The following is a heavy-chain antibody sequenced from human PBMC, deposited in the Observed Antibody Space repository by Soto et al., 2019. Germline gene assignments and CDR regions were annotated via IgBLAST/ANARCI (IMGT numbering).Heavy chain of an antibody. CDR1: GFTFNAYA. CDR3: GTGGGAWYVFDY. CDR2: IWDDGNKD. Sequence: QVQVLESGGGVVQPGRSLRLSCETSGFTFNAYAMHWVRQAPGKGLEWVAVIWDDGNKDYYADSVKGRFTISRDNSKNTVYLQMSSLIVVDTAMYFCGTGGGAWYVFDYWGQGTLVSVSS. J-gene: IGHJ4*02. V-gene: IGHV3-33*01. D-gene: IGHD6-19*01.